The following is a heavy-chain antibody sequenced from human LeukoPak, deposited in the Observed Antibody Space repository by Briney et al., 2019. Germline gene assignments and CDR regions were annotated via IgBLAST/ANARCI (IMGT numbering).Heavy chain of an antibody. CDR3: ARGVIQLSTDAFDI. V-gene: IGHV4-59*01. CDR2: IYYSGST. Sequence: SETLSLTCTVSGGSISGYYWSWIRQPPGKGLEWIGYIYYSGSTNYNPSLKRRVTISVDTSKNQFSLKLSSVTAADTAVYYCARGVIQLSTDAFDIWGQGTMVTVSS. CDR1: GGSISGYY. D-gene: IGHD5-18*01. J-gene: IGHJ3*02.